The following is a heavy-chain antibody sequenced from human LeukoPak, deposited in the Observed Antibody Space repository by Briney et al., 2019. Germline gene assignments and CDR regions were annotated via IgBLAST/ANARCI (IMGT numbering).Heavy chain of an antibody. CDR1: GFTFSSYG. J-gene: IGHJ4*02. Sequence: PGGSLRLSCAASGFTFSSYGMHWVRQAPGKGLEWVAFIRYGGSNKYYADSVKGRSTISRDNSKNTLYLQMNRLRTEDTAVYYCAKDLDGGNSVFDYWGQGTLVTVSS. CDR3: AKDLDGGNSVFDY. D-gene: IGHD4-23*01. CDR2: IRYGGSNK. V-gene: IGHV3-30*02.